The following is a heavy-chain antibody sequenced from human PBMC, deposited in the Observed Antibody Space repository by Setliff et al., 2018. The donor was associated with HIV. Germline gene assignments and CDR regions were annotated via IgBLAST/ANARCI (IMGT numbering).Heavy chain of an antibody. CDR2: IYSSGTK. CDR3: ARGSCSGGFCHPNFYHYMDV. Sequence: SETLSLTCTFSGVTSGDYYWTWIRQHPVKGLEWIGYIYSSGTKYYNPSLKSRLAISLDTSKNQFSLNLKSVTAADAAVYYCARGSCSGGFCHPNFYHYMDVWGKGTTVTV. CDR1: GVTSGDYY. D-gene: IGHD2-15*01. J-gene: IGHJ6*03. V-gene: IGHV4-31*03.